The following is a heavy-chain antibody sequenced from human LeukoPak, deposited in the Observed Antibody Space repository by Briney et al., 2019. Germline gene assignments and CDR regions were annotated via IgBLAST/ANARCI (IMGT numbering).Heavy chain of an antibody. Sequence: GGSLRLSCVASGFXVSSNYISWVRQAPGKGLEWVSIIDSGERTFYADSVKGRFLISRDNSENTVYLHMNTLRAEDTGMYYCARDNSGSIDYWGQGTLVTVSS. CDR2: IDSGERT. CDR3: ARDNSGSIDY. J-gene: IGHJ4*02. D-gene: IGHD1-1*01. V-gene: IGHV3-53*01. CDR1: GFXVSSNY.